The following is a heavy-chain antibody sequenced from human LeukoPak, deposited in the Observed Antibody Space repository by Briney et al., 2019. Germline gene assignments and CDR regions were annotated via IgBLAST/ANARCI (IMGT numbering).Heavy chain of an antibody. Sequence: PGGSLRLSCAASGFTFSSYEMNWVRQAPGKGLEWVSYISSSGSTIYYADSVKGRFTISRDNAKNSLYLQMSSLRAEDTAVYYCAASIPFSNNYYYYYYMDVWGKGTTATVSS. J-gene: IGHJ6*03. V-gene: IGHV3-48*03. CDR3: AASIPFSNNYYYYYYMDV. CDR1: GFTFSSYE. D-gene: IGHD2/OR15-2a*01. CDR2: ISSSGSTI.